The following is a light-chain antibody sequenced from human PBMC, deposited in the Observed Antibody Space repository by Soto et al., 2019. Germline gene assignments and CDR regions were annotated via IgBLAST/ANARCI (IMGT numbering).Light chain of an antibody. V-gene: IGKV3-11*01. CDR2: DAS. CDR1: QSVSSY. CDR3: QQRSNWPPIT. J-gene: IGKJ5*01. Sequence: EIVLTQSPSTLSFSPWESATLSCRASQSVSSYLAWYQQKPGQAPRLLIYDASNRATGIPARFSGSGSGTDFTLTISSLETEDFAVYYCQQRSNWPPITFGKETRL.